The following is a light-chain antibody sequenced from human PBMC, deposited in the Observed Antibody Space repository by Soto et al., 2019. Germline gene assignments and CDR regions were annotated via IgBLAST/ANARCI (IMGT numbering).Light chain of an antibody. CDR1: SSDVGSYNL. Sequence: QSALTQPASVSGSPGQSITISCTGTSSDVGSYNLVSWYQQHPGKAPKLMIYEGSKRPSGVSHRFSGSKSGNTASLTISGLQAEDEADYYCCSYAGSRGLVFGGGTKVTVL. CDR2: EGS. CDR3: CSYAGSRGLV. V-gene: IGLV2-23*01. J-gene: IGLJ2*01.